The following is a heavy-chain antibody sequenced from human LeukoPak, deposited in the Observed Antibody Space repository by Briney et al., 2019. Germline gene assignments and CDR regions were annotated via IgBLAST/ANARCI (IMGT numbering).Heavy chain of an antibody. V-gene: IGHV4-34*01. Sequence: SETLSLTCAVYGGSFSGYYWSWIRQPSGKGLEWIGEINHSGSTNYNPSLKSRVTISVDTSKNQFSLKLSSVTAADTAVYYCARLNYYWGQGTLVTVSS. CDR3: ARLNYY. CDR1: GGSFSGYY. J-gene: IGHJ4*02. CDR2: INHSGST.